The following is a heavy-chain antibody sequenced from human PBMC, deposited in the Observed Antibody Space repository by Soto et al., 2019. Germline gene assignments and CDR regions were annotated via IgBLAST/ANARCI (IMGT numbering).Heavy chain of an antibody. J-gene: IGHJ2*01. D-gene: IGHD2-2*01. Sequence: QVQLVESGGGVVQPGRYLRLPCSASGFTFNTYGMHWVRQAPGKGLEWVAGMWNDGSYKYADSVKGRRTISRDNSKNTSYLQMDSLRTEDTAMYYCTRTIFFNNNCYDWYFDLWGRGTLVTVSS. CDR2: MWNDGSYK. CDR1: GFTFNTYG. CDR3: TRTIFFNNNCYDWYFDL. V-gene: IGHV3-33*01.